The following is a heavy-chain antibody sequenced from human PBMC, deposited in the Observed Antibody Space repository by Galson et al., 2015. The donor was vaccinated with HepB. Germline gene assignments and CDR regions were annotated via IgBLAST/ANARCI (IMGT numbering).Heavy chain of an antibody. V-gene: IGHV2-70*11. CDR2: IDWYDNK. CDR1: GFSLSTAGMC. D-gene: IGHD4-17*01. J-gene: IGHJ4*02. CDR3: ARHVDHGDYGAFDY. Sequence: PALVTPTQTLTLTCSFSGFSLSTAGMCVSWIRQPPGKALEWLARIDWYDNKYYSKSLGTRLTISKDTSKKQVVLTMTNMDPVDTATYFCARHVDHGDYGAFDYWGQGALVTVSS.